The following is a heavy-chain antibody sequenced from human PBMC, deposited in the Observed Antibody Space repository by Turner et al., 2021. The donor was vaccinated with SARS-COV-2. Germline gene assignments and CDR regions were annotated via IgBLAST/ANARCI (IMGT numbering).Heavy chain of an antibody. CDR3: ATGYAYCGGDCSIHY. CDR2: FNSVDGET. J-gene: IGHJ4*02. V-gene: IGHV1-24*01. D-gene: IGHD2-21*02. Sequence: QVQLVQSGAEVKKPGSSVKVSCQVSGFSLNILSMHWVRQAPGKGLEWMGGFNSVDGETIYAQKFQGRVTMTEDTSTDTAYMELSSLRSEDTAVYYCATGYAYCGGDCSIHYWGQGTLVTVSS. CDR1: GFSLNILS.